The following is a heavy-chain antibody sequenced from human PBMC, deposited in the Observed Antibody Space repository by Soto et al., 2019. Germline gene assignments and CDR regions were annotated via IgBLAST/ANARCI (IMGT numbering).Heavy chain of an antibody. Sequence: QVQLVQSGAEVKQSGASVKVSCKASGYDFTAYDINWVRQASGQGLEWMGWMNPINGATGSARRFKGRVSMTSNTATGTAYLELTSLRSDDSAVYYCGRGPSPRAPAGGTPYYYAMDVWGQGTTVTVSS. CDR3: GRGPSPRAPAGGTPYYYAMDV. D-gene: IGHD6-13*01. V-gene: IGHV1-8*02. CDR2: MNPINGAT. CDR1: GYDFTAYD. J-gene: IGHJ6*02.